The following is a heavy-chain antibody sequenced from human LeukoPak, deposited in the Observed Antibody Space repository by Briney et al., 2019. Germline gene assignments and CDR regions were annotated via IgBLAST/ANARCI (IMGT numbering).Heavy chain of an antibody. CDR1: GFTFSSYS. D-gene: IGHD2-8*02. Sequence: GGSLRLSCAASGFTFSSYSMNWVRQAPGKGLEWVSSISSSSSYIYYADSVKGRFTISRDNAKNSLYLQMNSLRAEDTAVYYCAGVNLALVAFDIWGQGTMVTVSS. CDR3: AGVNLALVAFDI. V-gene: IGHV3-21*01. J-gene: IGHJ3*02. CDR2: ISSSSSYI.